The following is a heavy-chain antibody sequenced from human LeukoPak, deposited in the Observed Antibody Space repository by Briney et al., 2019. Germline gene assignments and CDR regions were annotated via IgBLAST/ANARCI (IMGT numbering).Heavy chain of an antibody. CDR2: IIPIFGTA. D-gene: IGHD2-21*02. V-gene: IGHV1-69*05. CDR3: ARSAAEVTARYYYMDV. Sequence: GASVKVSCKASGGTFSSYAISWVRQAPGQGLEWMGGIIPIFGTANYAQKFQGRVTITTDESTSTAYMELSSLRSEDTAVYYCARSAAEVTARYYYMDVWGKGTTVTVSS. J-gene: IGHJ6*03. CDR1: GGTFSSYA.